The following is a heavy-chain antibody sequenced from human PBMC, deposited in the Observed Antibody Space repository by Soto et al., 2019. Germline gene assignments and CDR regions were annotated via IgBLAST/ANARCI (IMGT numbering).Heavy chain of an antibody. Sequence: QVQLVQSGAEVRKPGASVNISCWAAGFTFGDNLINWVRQVPGQSLEWMGWINPDKGNTKYSQRFQGRVTISRHSSASLAYVEVTDLTSDDTAVYHCARAILSVGPRAEDAVDVWGQGTVVTVSS. CDR2: INPDKGNT. CDR1: GFTFGDNL. J-gene: IGHJ3*01. V-gene: IGHV1-3*01. CDR3: ARAILSVGPRAEDAVDV.